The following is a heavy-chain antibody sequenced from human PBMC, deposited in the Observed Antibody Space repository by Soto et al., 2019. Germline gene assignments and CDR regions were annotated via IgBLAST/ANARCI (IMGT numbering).Heavy chain of an antibody. Sequence: QVQLQESGPGLVKPSETLSLPCTVSGGSISSYYWSWIRQPPEKGLAWIGYIYYSGSTNHHPSLKSLPTIQVDMSKGQICLKLGSVIARDTAVYDGARGIHYGSWSYYHFVYLGQGTLVTVS. V-gene: IGHV4-59*08. J-gene: IGHJ4*02. CDR3: ARGIHYGSWSYYHFVY. D-gene: IGHD3-10*01. CDR1: GGSISSYY. CDR2: IYYSGST.